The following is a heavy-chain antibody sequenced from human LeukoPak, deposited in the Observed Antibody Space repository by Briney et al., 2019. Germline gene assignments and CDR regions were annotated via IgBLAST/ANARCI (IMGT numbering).Heavy chain of an antibody. D-gene: IGHD2-21*02. V-gene: IGHV4-59*01. CDR2: IYYSGST. CDR1: GGSISPYY. Sequence: SETLSLNCAGSGGSISPYYWSWVRPPPGKGLEWIGYIYYSGSTNYNPSLKSRVTITLNTSESQISLILRSVTTADTAVYYCAREVGDSDSDNWFDPWGQGTLVTVSS. CDR3: AREVGDSDSDNWFDP. J-gene: IGHJ5*02.